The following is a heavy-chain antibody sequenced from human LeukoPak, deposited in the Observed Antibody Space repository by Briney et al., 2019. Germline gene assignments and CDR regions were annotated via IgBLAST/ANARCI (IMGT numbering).Heavy chain of an antibody. J-gene: IGHJ5*02. CDR1: GGSISSGDYY. V-gene: IGHV4-30-4*08. Sequence: PSETLSLTCTVSGGSISSGDYYWSWIRQPPGKGLEWIGYIYYSGSTYYNPSLKSRVTISVDTSKNQFSLKLSSVTAADTAVYYCAREKDVDCYGSGSYYNWFDPWGQGTLVTVSS. CDR3: AREKDVDCYGSGSYYNWFDP. D-gene: IGHD3-10*01. CDR2: IYYSGST.